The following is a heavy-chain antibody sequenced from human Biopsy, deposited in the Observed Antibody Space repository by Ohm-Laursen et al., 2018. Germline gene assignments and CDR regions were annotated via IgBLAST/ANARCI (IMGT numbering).Heavy chain of an antibody. J-gene: IGHJ5*02. CDR3: ARGLPRIAPMVRGRRTWFDP. V-gene: IGHV4-34*01. D-gene: IGHD3-10*01. CDR1: GGDLRGFF. CDR2: INHNGST. Sequence: TLSLTCAVYGGDLRGFFLGWIPPTPREGVGGIWGINHNGSTHYKPSLDSRVAISADTSKNQFSLNPYSVTAADTAVYFCARGLPRIAPMVRGRRTWFDPWGQGTLVTVSS.